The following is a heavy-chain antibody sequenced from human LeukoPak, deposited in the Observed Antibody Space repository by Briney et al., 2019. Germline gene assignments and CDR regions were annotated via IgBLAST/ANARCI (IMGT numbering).Heavy chain of an antibody. V-gene: IGHV5-51*01. Sequence: GESLKISCKGSGYTFTNSWIGWVRQTPGKGLEWMGSIYPGDSDTRYNPSFQGQVTISVDKSISTAYLQWSSLQASNAAMYYCAIRAYSYEYFDVWGQGTLVTVSS. CDR1: GYTFTNSW. J-gene: IGHJ4*02. CDR3: AIRAYSYEYFDV. D-gene: IGHD5-18*01. CDR2: IYPGDSDT.